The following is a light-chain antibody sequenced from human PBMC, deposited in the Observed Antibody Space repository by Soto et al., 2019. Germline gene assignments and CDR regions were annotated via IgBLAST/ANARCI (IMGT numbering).Light chain of an antibody. J-gene: IGKJ2*01. CDR3: QQYNNWPPEYT. CDR1: QSVSSN. Sequence: EIVMTQSPATLSVSPGERATLSCRASQSVSSNLAWYQQKPGQAPRLLIYGASTGATGIPARFSGSGSGTAFTITIGSLQSEDFAVYYCQQYNNWPPEYTFGQGTKLEIK. CDR2: GAS. V-gene: IGKV3-15*01.